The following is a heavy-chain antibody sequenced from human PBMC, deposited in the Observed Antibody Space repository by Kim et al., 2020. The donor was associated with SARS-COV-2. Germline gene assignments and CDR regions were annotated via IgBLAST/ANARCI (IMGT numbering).Heavy chain of an antibody. CDR3: VRRIASAGSIWFDP. V-gene: IGHV4-59*01. CDR2: IHYSGIT. Sequence: SETLSLTCTVSGGSISTYHWNWIRQPPGKGLEWIGYIHYSGITNYNPSLKSRVTISVDTSKNHFSLKLSSVTAADTAVYYCVRRIASAGSIWFDPWGQGTLVTVSS. D-gene: IGHD6-13*01. CDR1: GGSISTYH. J-gene: IGHJ5*02.